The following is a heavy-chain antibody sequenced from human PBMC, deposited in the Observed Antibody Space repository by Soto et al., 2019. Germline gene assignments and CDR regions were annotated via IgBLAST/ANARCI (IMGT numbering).Heavy chain of an antibody. CDR1: GYSFTSYL. Sequence: GESLKISCKGSGYSFTSYLISWVRQMPGKGLEWMGRIDPSDSYTNYSPSFQGHVTISADKSISTAYLQWSSLKASDTAMYYCAKHILYDILTNGMAVWGQGTTVTVS. CDR2: IDPSDSYT. J-gene: IGHJ6*02. D-gene: IGHD3-9*01. CDR3: AKHILYDILTNGMAV. V-gene: IGHV5-10-1*01.